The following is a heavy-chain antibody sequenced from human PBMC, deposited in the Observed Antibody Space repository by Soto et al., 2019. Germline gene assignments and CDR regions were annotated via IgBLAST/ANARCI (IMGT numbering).Heavy chain of an antibody. V-gene: IGHV4-39*01. D-gene: IGHD6-19*01. J-gene: IGHJ4*02. CDR2: IYYSGST. Sequence: SETLSLTWTVSGGSFSSSTYYWGWIRQPPGKGLEWIGSIYYSGSTYYNPSLKSRVTISVDTSKNQFSLKLRSVTAADTAVYYCASHSSGWYWDDYWGQGTLVTVSS. CDR1: GGSFSSSTYY. CDR3: ASHSSGWYWDDY.